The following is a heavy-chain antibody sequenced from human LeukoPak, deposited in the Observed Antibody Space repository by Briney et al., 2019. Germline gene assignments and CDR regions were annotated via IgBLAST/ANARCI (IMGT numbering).Heavy chain of an antibody. D-gene: IGHD3/OR15-3a*01. Sequence: SETLSLTCTVSGGSISSSSYYWGWIRQPPGKGLEWIGSIYYSGSTYYNPSLKSRVTISVDTSKNQFSLKLSSVTAADTAVYYCARQLWFLDYYFDYWGQGTLVTASS. J-gene: IGHJ4*02. CDR1: GGSISSSSYY. CDR3: ARQLWFLDYYFDY. V-gene: IGHV4-39*01. CDR2: IYYSGST.